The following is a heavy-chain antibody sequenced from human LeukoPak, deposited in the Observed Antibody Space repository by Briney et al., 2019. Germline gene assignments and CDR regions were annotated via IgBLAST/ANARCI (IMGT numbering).Heavy chain of an antibody. V-gene: IGHV3-30*04. D-gene: IGHD2-15*01. CDR3: AKGNCSGGSCYYFDY. J-gene: IGHJ4*02. Sequence: PGRSLRLSCAASGFTFSSYAMHWVRQAPGKGLEWVAVISYDGSNKYYADSVKGRFTISRDNAKNSLYLQMNSLRAEDMALYYCAKGNCSGGSCYYFDYWGQGTLVTVSS. CDR1: GFTFSSYA. CDR2: ISYDGSNK.